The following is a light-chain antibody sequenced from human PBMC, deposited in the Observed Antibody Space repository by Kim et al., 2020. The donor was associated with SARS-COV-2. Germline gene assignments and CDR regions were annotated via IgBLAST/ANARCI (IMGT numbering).Light chain of an antibody. J-gene: IGLJ2*01. CDR2: GNI. V-gene: IGLV1-40*01. CDR3: QSYDSRNAI. Sequence: QPVLTQPPSVSGAPGQRVTISCTGSSSNIGAGFDVHWYQQVPGTAPKLLIYGNINRPSGVPDRFSGSKSGTSASLAITGLQAEDEADYYCQSYDSRNAIFGGGTQLTVL. CDR1: SSNIGAGFD.